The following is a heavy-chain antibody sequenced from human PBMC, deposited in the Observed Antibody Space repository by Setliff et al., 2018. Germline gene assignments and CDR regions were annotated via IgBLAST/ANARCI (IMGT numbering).Heavy chain of an antibody. D-gene: IGHD6-6*01. V-gene: IGHV4-31*03. Sequence: SETLSLTCTVSGGSISSGGYYWTWIRQHPGKGLEWIGHIYYSGTTYYNPSLKSRVSMSVDTSKNHFSLKLTSVTAADTAVYYCARNPAPLQYSFDVWGRGTLVTVSS. CDR1: GGSISSGGYY. CDR2: IYYSGTT. CDR3: ARNPAPLQYSFDV. J-gene: IGHJ2*01.